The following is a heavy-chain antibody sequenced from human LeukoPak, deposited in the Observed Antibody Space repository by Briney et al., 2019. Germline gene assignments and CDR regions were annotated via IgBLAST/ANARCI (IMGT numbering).Heavy chain of an antibody. CDR3: AIPIVRGVIIYFDY. J-gene: IGHJ4*02. D-gene: IGHD3-10*01. Sequence: SETLSLTCTVSGGSISSSSYYWGWIRQPPGKGLEWIGSIYYSGSTNYNPSLKSRVTISVDTSKNQFSLKLSSVTAADTAVYYCAIPIVRGVIIYFDYWGQGTLVTVSS. CDR2: IYYSGST. V-gene: IGHV4-39*07. CDR1: GGSISSSSYY.